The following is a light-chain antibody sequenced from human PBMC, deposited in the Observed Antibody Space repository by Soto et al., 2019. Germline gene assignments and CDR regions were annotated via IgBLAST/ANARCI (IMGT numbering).Light chain of an antibody. Sequence: QSVLTQPPSVSGAPGQRVTISCTGSSSNIGAGYDIHWYQHLPGTAPTLLIYANNNRPSGVPDRFSGSKSDTSASLAITGLQAEDEADYYCQSYDSSLSGYVFGTGTKLTVL. V-gene: IGLV1-40*01. CDR3: QSYDSSLSGYV. J-gene: IGLJ1*01. CDR1: SSNIGAGYD. CDR2: ANN.